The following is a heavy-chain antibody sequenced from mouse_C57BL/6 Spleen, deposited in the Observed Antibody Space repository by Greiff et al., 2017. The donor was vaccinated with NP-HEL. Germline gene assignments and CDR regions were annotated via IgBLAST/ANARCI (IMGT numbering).Heavy chain of an antibody. CDR3: ASLQLGSWWAY. CDR1: GFTFSDYY. J-gene: IGHJ3*01. D-gene: IGHD4-1*02. V-gene: IGHV5-16*01. CDR2: INYDGSST. Sequence: EVQLVESEGGLVQPGSSLKLSCTASGFTFSDYYMAWVRQVPEKGLEWVANINYDGSSTYYLDSLKGRFIISRDNAKNNPYLQMSSLKSEDTATYYCASLQLGSWWAYWGQGTLVTVSA.